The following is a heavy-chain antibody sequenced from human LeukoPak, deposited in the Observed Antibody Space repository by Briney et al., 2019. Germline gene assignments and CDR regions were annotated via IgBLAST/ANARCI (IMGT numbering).Heavy chain of an antibody. CDR3: AKDRGDYPPYFDH. J-gene: IGHJ4*02. V-gene: IGHV3-30*02. D-gene: IGHD2-21*02. CDR2: IWYDGSNK. CDR1: GFTFSSYS. Sequence: GSLRLSCAASGFTFSSYSMNWVRQAPGKGLEWVAVIWYDGSNKYYADSVKGRFTISRDNSKNMVYLQMNNLQTEDTSIYYCAKDRGDYPPYFDHWGQGTLVTVSS.